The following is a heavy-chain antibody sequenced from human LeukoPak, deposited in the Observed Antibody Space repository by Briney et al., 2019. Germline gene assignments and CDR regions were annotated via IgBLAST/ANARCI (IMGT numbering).Heavy chain of an antibody. CDR1: GGSISSYY. Sequence: SETLSLTCTVSGGSISSYYWSWIRQPPGKGLEWIGYTYYSGSTNYNPSLKSRVTISVDTSKNQFSLKLSSVTAADTAVYYCARDRVDILTGYYYYYGMDVWGQGTTVTVSS. J-gene: IGHJ6*02. V-gene: IGHV4-59*01. D-gene: IGHD3-9*01. CDR2: TYYSGST. CDR3: ARDRVDILTGYYYYYGMDV.